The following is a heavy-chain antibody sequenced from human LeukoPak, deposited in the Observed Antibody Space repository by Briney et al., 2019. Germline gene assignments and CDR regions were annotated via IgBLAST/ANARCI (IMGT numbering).Heavy chain of an antibody. CDR3: ARGRRDGYNLRNCDY. J-gene: IGHJ4*02. CDR1: GGSITSSSYY. Sequence: PSETLSLTCTVSGGSITSSSYYWGWIRQPPGKGLEWIGSIYYSGSPYYNPSLKSRVTISLDTSKKQFSLKLSSVTAADTAVYYCARGRRDGYNLRNCDYWGQGTLVTVSS. V-gene: IGHV4-39*07. D-gene: IGHD5-24*01. CDR2: IYYSGSP.